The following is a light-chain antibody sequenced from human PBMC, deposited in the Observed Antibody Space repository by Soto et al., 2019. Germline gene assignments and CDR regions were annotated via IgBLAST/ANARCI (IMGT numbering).Light chain of an antibody. J-gene: IGKJ1*01. CDR3: LQYGVPLWT. CDR2: AAS. Sequence: EIALTQSPATLSLSPGERATLSCRASQSVTANYLAWYQQRPGQAPRLLIYAASIGATGVPDRFSGSGSGTDFTLTISRLEPEDFAVYYCLQYGVPLWTFGQGTTVEIK. CDR1: QSVTANY. V-gene: IGKV3-20*01.